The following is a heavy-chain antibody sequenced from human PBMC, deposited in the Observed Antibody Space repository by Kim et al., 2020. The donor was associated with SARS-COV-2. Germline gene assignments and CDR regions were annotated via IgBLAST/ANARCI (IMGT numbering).Heavy chain of an antibody. J-gene: IGHJ4*02. Sequence: GGSLRPSCAASGFTFSSYSMNWVRQAPGKGLEWVSYISSSSSTIYYADSVKGRFTISRDNAKNSLYLQMNSLRDEDTAVYYCARRRRDGYGYSSNTIDYWGQGTLVTVSS. CDR2: ISSSSSTI. V-gene: IGHV3-48*02. D-gene: IGHD6-13*01. CDR3: ARRRRDGYGYSSNTIDY. CDR1: GFTFSSYS.